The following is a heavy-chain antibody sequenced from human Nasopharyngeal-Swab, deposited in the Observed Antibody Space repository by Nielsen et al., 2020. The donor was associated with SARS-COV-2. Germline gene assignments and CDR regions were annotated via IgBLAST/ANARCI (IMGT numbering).Heavy chain of an antibody. Sequence: GESLKISCKGSGSSFTSYWISWVRQMPGKGLEWMGRIDPSDSYTNYSPSFQGHVTISADKSISTAYLQWSSLKASDTAMYYCARHTVTTRNDNWFDPWGQGTLVTVSS. CDR1: GSSFTSYW. V-gene: IGHV5-10-1*01. D-gene: IGHD4-11*01. J-gene: IGHJ5*02. CDR2: IDPSDSYT. CDR3: ARHTVTTRNDNWFDP.